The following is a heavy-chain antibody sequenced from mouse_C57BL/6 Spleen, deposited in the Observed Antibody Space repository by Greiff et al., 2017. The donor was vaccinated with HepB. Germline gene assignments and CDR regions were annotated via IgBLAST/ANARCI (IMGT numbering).Heavy chain of an antibody. CDR1: GFTFSSYT. CDR2: ISGGGGNT. V-gene: IGHV5-9*01. D-gene: IGHD1-1*01. J-gene: IGHJ4*01. Sequence: EVQWVESGGGLVKPGGSLKLSCAASGFTFSSYTMSWVRQTPEKRLEWVATISGGGGNTYYPDSVKGRFTISRDNAKNTLYLQMSSLRSEDTALYYCARRYYYGSSYAMDYWGQGTSVTVSS. CDR3: ARRYYYGSSYAMDY.